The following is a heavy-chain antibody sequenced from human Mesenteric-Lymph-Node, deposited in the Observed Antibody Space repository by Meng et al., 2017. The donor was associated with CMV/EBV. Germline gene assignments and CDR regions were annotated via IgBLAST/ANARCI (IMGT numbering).Heavy chain of an antibody. J-gene: IGHJ6*02. CDR3: ARGYCSSASCYLDGMDV. CDR2: MNAGNSNT. D-gene: IGHD2-2*01. V-gene: IGHV1-3*01. Sequence: YTVTSYAMHSVRQAPGQRLEWMGWMNAGNSNTKYSQKFQGRVTITRDTSASTAYMELSSLRSEDTAVYYCARGYCSSASCYLDGMDVWGQGTTVTVSS. CDR1: YTVTSYA.